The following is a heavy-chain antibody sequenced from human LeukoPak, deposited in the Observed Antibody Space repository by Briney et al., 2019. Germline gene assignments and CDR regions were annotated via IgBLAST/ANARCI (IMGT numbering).Heavy chain of an antibody. J-gene: IGHJ4*02. V-gene: IGHV1-18*01. CDR2: ISAYNGNT. D-gene: IGHD6-19*01. CDR3: AREPYSSGWYYYLDS. CDR1: GYTFIYYA. Sequence: GASVTVSCKASGYTFIYYAIRWVRQAPGQGLEWMGWISAYNGNTNYAEKFQDRASMSIDTSTSTAYMELGSLRSDDTAVYFCAREPYSSGWYYYLDSWGQGTLVTVSS.